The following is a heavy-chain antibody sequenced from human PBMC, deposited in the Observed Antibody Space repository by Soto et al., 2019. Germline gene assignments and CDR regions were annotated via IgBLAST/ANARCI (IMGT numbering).Heavy chain of an antibody. D-gene: IGHD4-17*01. CDR2: IIPMFGTA. Sequence: QVQLVQSGAEVKKPGSSVKVSCKASGGTFSNYGISWVRLAPGQGLEWMGGIIPMFGTANYAQKFQGRVTIKADESTSTAYMGLSSLRSEDTAVYYCARGQEFGDYGSIDSWGQGTLVTVSS. CDR1: GGTFSNYG. J-gene: IGHJ4*02. CDR3: ARGQEFGDYGSIDS. V-gene: IGHV1-69*13.